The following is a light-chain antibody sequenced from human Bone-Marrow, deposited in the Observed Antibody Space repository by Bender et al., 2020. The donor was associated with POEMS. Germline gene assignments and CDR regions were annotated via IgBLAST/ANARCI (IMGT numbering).Light chain of an antibody. CDR3: CSYGGTYSWV. V-gene: IGLV2-8*01. J-gene: IGLJ3*02. CDR2: EVS. Sequence: QSALTQPPSASGSPGQSVTVSCTGTSSDVGAYDSVSWYQQLPGKAPKLVIFEVSQRPSGVPDRFSGSKSGNTASLTVSGLQAEDEAEYHCCSYGGTYSWVFGGGTKLTVL. CDR1: SSDVGAYDS.